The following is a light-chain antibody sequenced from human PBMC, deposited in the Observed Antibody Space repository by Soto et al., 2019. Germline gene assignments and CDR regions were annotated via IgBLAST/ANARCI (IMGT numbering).Light chain of an antibody. CDR2: RNN. J-gene: IGLJ1*01. CDR3: AAWDDSLSVP. V-gene: IGLV1-47*01. CDR1: SSNIGSNY. Sequence: QSVLTQPPSASGTPGPRVTISCSGSSSNIGSNYVYWYQQLPGTAPKLLIYRNNQRPSGVPDRFSGSKSGTSASLAISGLRSEDEADYYCAAWDDSLSVPFGTGTKVTVL.